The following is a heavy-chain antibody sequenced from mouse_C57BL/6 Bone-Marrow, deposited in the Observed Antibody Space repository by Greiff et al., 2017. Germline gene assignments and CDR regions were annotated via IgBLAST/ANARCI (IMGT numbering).Heavy chain of an antibody. Sequence: VQLQQSGAELARPGASVKLSCKASGYTFTSYGISWVKQRTGQGLEWIGEIYPRSGNTYYNEKFKGKATLTADKSSSTAYMELRSLTSEDSAVYFCARDLIYYDYVGYFDVWGTGTTVTVSS. CDR1: GYTFTSYG. D-gene: IGHD2-4*01. V-gene: IGHV1-81*01. J-gene: IGHJ1*03. CDR2: IYPRSGNT. CDR3: ARDLIYYDYVGYFDV.